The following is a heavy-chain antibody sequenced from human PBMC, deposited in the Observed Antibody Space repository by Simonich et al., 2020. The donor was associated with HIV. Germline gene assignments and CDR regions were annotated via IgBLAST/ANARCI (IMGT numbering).Heavy chain of an antibody. D-gene: IGHD7-27*01. J-gene: IGHJ5*02. CDR1: GGSFSSYY. V-gene: IGHV4-34*01. CDR3: ARHHELGMGWFDP. CDR2: IYHSGTT. Sequence: QVQLQQWGAGLLKPSETLSLTCAVYGGSFSSYYWGWIRQPPGKGLEWIGEIYHSGTTNYNPYLKSRVTISVDTSKNQFSLKLSSVTAADTAVYYCARHHELGMGWFDPWGQGTLVTVSS.